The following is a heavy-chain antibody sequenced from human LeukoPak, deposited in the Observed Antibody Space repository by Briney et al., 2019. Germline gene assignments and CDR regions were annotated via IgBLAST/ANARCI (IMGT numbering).Heavy chain of an antibody. Sequence: SETLSLTCTVSGGSISSYYWSWIRQPPGEGLEWIGYIYYSGSTNYNLSLKSRVTISVDTSKNQFSLKLSSVTAADTAVYYCARLSAVRGVIYFDYWGQGTLVTVSS. D-gene: IGHD3-10*01. J-gene: IGHJ4*02. V-gene: IGHV4-59*08. CDR1: GGSISSYY. CDR2: IYYSGST. CDR3: ARLSAVRGVIYFDY.